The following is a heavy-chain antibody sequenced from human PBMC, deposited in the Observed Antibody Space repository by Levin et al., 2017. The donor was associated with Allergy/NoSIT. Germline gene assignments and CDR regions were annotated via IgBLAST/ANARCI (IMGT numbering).Heavy chain of an antibody. Sequence: SCTVSGGSINTAEYYWSWIRQSPGRGLEWIGYFYHDGTTSYNPSLKSRLTISTDTSKNQFSLRLTSVTAADTAVYYCASSDILTGYPLDFWGQGILVTVSS. V-gene: IGHV4-30-4*01. CDR2: FYHDGTT. D-gene: IGHD3-9*01. J-gene: IGHJ4*02. CDR3: ASSDILTGYPLDF. CDR1: GGSINTAEYY.